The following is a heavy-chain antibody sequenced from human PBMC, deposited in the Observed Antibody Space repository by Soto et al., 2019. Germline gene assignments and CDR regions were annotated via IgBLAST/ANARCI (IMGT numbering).Heavy chain of an antibody. CDR2: IYYSGST. CDR1: GGSISSGDYY. J-gene: IGHJ4*02. Sequence: SETLSLTCTVSGGSISSGDYYWSWIRQPPGKGLEWIGYIYYSGSTHYNPSLKSRVTISVDTSKNQFSLKLSSVTAADTAVYYCARDNSYGKPFDYWGQGTLVTVSS. D-gene: IGHD3-16*01. CDR3: ARDNSYGKPFDY. V-gene: IGHV4-30-4*01.